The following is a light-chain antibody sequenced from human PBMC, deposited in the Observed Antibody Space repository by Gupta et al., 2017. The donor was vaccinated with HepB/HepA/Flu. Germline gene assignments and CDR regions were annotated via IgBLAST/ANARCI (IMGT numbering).Light chain of an antibody. J-gene: IGKJ3*01. CDR1: QNINNY. CDR2: TAS. Sequence: DIQMTQSPSSLSASVGDRVTITCRASQNINNYVTWYQQKPGKAPKLLIYTASTLRSGVPSRFSGSRSGTDFTLTISPRQAEDFATYYCQQRDSFPFTFGHGTXVEIK. V-gene: IGKV1-39*01. CDR3: QQRDSFPFT.